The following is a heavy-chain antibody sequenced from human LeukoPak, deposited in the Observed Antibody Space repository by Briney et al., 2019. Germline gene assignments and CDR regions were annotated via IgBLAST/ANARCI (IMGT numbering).Heavy chain of an antibody. Sequence: SETLSLTCAVYGGSFSGYYWSWIRQPPGKGLEWIGEINHSGSTNYNPSLKGRVTISVDTSKNQFSLKLSSVTAADTAVYYCARGPKRPIFGVVTPAPTDYWGRGTLVTVSS. CDR1: GGSFSGYY. J-gene: IGHJ4*02. D-gene: IGHD3-3*01. CDR3: ARGPKRPIFGVVTPAPTDY. V-gene: IGHV4-34*01. CDR2: INHSGST.